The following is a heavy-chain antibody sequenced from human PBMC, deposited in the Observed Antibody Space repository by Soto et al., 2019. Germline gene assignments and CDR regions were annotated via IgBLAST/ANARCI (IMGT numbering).Heavy chain of an antibody. Sequence: GGSLRLSCAASGFTFSSYAMSWVRQAPGKGLEWVSAISGSGGSTYYADSVKGRFTISRDNSKNTLYLQMNSLRAEDTAVYYCAKDIKAENWNDGCGKKFYYYYYGMDVWGQGTTVTVSS. V-gene: IGHV3-23*01. CDR2: ISGSGGST. CDR1: GFTFSSYA. CDR3: AKDIKAENWNDGCGKKFYYYYYGMDV. J-gene: IGHJ6*02. D-gene: IGHD1-1*01.